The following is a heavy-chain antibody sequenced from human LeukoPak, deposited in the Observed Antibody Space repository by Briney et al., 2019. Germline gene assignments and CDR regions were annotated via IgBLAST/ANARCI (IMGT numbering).Heavy chain of an antibody. V-gene: IGHV3-30*14. CDR1: GFTFSSYA. CDR2: ISYDGSNK. D-gene: IGHD4-11*01. CDR3: AADTDYDAFDI. J-gene: IGHJ3*02. Sequence: GGSLRLSCAASGFTFSSYAMHWVRQAPGKGLEWVAVISYDGSNKYYADSVKGRFTISRDNSENTLHLQMNSLRAEDTAVYYCAADTDYDAFDIWGQGTMVTVSS.